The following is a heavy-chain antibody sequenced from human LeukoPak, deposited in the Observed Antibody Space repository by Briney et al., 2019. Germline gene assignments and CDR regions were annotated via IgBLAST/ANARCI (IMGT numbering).Heavy chain of an antibody. CDR2: ISAYNGNT. Sequence: ASVKVSCKASGYTFTSYGISWVRQAPGQGLEWMGWISAYNGNTNYAQKPQGRVTMTTDTSTSTAYMELRSLRSDDTAVYYCARLMWELQPFDYWGQGTLVTVSS. CDR1: GYTFTSYG. CDR3: ARLMWELQPFDY. D-gene: IGHD1-26*01. V-gene: IGHV1-18*01. J-gene: IGHJ4*02.